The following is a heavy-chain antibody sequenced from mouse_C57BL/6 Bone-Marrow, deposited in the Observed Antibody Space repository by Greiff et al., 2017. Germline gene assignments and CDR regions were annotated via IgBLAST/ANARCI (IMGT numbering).Heavy chain of an antibody. V-gene: IGHV1-59*01. Sequence: VQLQQPGAELVRPGTSVKLSCKASGYTFTSYWMHWVKQRPGQGLEWIGVIDPSDSYTNYNQKFKGKATLTVDTSSSTAYMQLSSLTSEDSAVYDCARYSTTVVATDWYFDVWGTGTTVTVSS. CDR2: IDPSDSYT. D-gene: IGHD1-1*01. CDR3: ARYSTTVVATDWYFDV. J-gene: IGHJ1*03. CDR1: GYTFTSYW.